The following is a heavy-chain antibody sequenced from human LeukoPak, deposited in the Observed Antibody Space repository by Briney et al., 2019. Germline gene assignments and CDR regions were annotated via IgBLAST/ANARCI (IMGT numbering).Heavy chain of an antibody. CDR2: IYYSGST. CDR3: ARDNSIWGYYGSGSYYGYFDY. D-gene: IGHD3-10*01. Sequence: PSETLSLTCTVSGGSISSSSYYWGWIRQPPGKGLEWIGSIYYSGSTYYNPSLKSRVTISVDTSKNQFSLRLSSVTAADTAVYYCARDNSIWGYYGSGSYYGYFDYWGQGTLVTVSS. V-gene: IGHV4-39*07. CDR1: GGSISSSSYY. J-gene: IGHJ4*02.